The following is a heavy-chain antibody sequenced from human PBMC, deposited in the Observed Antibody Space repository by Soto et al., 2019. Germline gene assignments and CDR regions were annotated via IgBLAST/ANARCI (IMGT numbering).Heavy chain of an antibody. V-gene: IGHV4-39*01. CDR2: IYYSGST. Sequence: QLQLQESGPGLVKPSETLSLTCTVSGDSISSSIYYWGWIRQPPGKGLEWIGTIYYSGSTFYNPSLKSRVTISVDPSKNPFSLRLSSVTAADTAVYYCASQAAVGTRRGACYFDYWGQGTLVTVSS. CDR3: ASQAAVGTRRGACYFDY. D-gene: IGHD6-13*01. CDR1: GDSISSSIYY. J-gene: IGHJ4*02.